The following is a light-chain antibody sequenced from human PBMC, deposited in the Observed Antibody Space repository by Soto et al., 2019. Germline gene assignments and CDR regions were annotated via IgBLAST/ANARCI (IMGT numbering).Light chain of an antibody. CDR2: GVY. CDR1: DSDVGGYNY. Sequence: QSALTQPASVSGSPGQSITISCTGTDSDVGGYNYVSWYQQHPGKAPKLMIYGVYNRPSGVSDRFSGSKSGNTASLTISGLQAGDEATYYCSSYTTSGSFVVFGGGTKVTVL. V-gene: IGLV2-14*01. J-gene: IGLJ2*01. CDR3: SSYTTSGSFVV.